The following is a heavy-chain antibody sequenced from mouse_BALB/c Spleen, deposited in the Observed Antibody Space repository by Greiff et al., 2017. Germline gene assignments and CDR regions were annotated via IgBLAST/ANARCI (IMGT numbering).Heavy chain of an antibody. CDR1: GFSLSTYGIG. D-gene: IGHD2-10*01. CDR2: IWWNDNK. V-gene: IGHV8-11*01. Sequence: QVTLKVSGPGILQPSQTLSLTCSFSGFSLSTYGIGVGWIRQPSGKGLEWLAHIWWNDNKYYNTALKSRLTISKDTSNNQVFLKIASVDTADTATYYCARIPFYGKAFAYWGQGTLVTVSA. J-gene: IGHJ3*01. CDR3: ARIPFYGKAFAY.